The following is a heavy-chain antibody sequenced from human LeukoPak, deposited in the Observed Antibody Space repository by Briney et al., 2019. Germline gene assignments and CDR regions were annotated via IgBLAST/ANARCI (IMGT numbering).Heavy chain of an antibody. CDR1: GGSISSSGYY. V-gene: IGHV4-39*01. D-gene: IGHD3-3*01. Sequence: SETLSLTCTVSGGSISSSGYYGGWIRQPPGKGLEWIASIYYSGSTYYNPSLKSRVTISLDTSKNQFSLKLSSVTAADTAVYYCARAYDFWSGYYHRGFDYWGQGTLVTVS. CDR2: IYYSGST. CDR3: ARAYDFWSGYYHRGFDY. J-gene: IGHJ4*02.